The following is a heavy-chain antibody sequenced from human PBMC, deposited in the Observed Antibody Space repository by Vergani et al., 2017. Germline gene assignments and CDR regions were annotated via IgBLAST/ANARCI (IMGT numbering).Heavy chain of an antibody. V-gene: IGHV3-48*02. D-gene: IGHD1-14*01. J-gene: IGHJ4*02. Sequence: VQLVESGGGVVQPGGSLRLSCGASGFTFSNYGMHWVRQAPGKGLEWISYISTTSDTIYYADSVRGRFTISRDNAKNMMYLQLNSLRDEDTAVYYCARDGRIDAEGTELDYWGQGTLVTVSS. CDR1: GFTFSNYG. CDR2: ISTTSDTI. CDR3: ARDGRIDAEGTELDY.